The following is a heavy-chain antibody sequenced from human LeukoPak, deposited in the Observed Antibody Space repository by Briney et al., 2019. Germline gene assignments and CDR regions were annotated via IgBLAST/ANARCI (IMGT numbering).Heavy chain of an antibody. Sequence: EASVKVSCKASGYTFTGCYVHWVRQAPGQGLEWMGWINPNSGGTNYAQKFQGRVTMTRDTSISTAYMELRSLRSDDTAVYYCARDDNYGSGQPDDWGQGTLVTVSS. D-gene: IGHD3-10*01. V-gene: IGHV1-2*02. CDR2: INPNSGGT. CDR3: ARDDNYGSGQPDD. J-gene: IGHJ4*02. CDR1: GYTFTGCY.